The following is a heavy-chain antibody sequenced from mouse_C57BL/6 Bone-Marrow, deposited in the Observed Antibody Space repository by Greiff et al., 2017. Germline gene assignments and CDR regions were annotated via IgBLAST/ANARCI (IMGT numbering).Heavy chain of an antibody. CDR1: GFTFSDYG. Sequence: EVMLVESGGGLVQPGGSLKLSCAASGFTFSDYGMAWVRQAPRKGPEWVAFISNLAYSIYYADTVTGRFTISRENAKNTLYLEMSSLRSEDTAMYYCAKMGTAQATSSFAYWGQGTLVTVSA. D-gene: IGHD3-2*02. J-gene: IGHJ3*01. CDR3: AKMGTAQATSSFAY. V-gene: IGHV5-15*01. CDR2: ISNLAYSI.